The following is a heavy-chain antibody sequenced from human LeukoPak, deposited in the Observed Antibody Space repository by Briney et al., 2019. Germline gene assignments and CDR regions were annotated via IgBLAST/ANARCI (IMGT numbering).Heavy chain of an antibody. V-gene: IGHV4-39*07. CDR1: GGSISSSSYY. J-gene: IGHJ4*02. CDR3: ARQPGVTDFDY. D-gene: IGHD3-10*01. CDR2: IYYSGST. Sequence: SETLSLTCTVSGGSISSSSYYWGWIRQPPGKGLEWIGSIYYSGSTYYNPSLKSRVTISVDTSKNQFSLKLSSVTAADTAVYYCARQPGVTDFDYWGQGTLVTVSS.